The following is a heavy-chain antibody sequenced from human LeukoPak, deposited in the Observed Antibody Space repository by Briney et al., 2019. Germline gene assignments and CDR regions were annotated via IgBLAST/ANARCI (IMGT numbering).Heavy chain of an antibody. Sequence: ASVKVSCKASGYTFTGYYIHWVRQAPGQGLDWVGVINSSGGSTGYAQSFQGRVTMTRDTSTSTVYMELSSLRSEDTAVYYCARDPHLPNYYYGMDVWGQGTTVTVSS. J-gene: IGHJ6*02. D-gene: IGHD2-2*01. CDR3: ARDPHLPNYYYGMDV. CDR1: GYTFTGYY. CDR2: INSSGGST. V-gene: IGHV1-46*01.